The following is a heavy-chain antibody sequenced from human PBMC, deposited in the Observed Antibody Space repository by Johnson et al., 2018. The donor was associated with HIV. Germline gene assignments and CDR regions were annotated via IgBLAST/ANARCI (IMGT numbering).Heavy chain of an antibody. CDR2: LFSGGST. V-gene: IGHV3-66*01. D-gene: IGHD5-24*01. Sequence: VQLVESGGGVVQPGRSLRLSCAASGFTFDDYGMSWVRQAPGKGLEWVSVLFSGGSTYYADSVKGRFTISRDNSKNTLYLQMNSLRAEDTAVYYCARACRDGYTCDSFAIWGQGTMVTVSS. J-gene: IGHJ3*02. CDR3: ARACRDGYTCDSFAI. CDR1: GFTFDDYG.